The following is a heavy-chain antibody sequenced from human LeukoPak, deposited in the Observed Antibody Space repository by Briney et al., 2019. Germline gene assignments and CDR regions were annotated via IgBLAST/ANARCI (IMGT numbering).Heavy chain of an antibody. V-gene: IGHV1-69*04. D-gene: IGHD3-22*01. Sequence: SVKVSCKASGGTFSSYAISWVRQAPGQGLEWMGRIIPILGIANYAQKFQGRVTITADKSTSTAYMELSSLRSADTAVYYCARGTDYYDSSGYRWGQGTLVTVSS. CDR2: IIPILGIA. J-gene: IGHJ4*02. CDR1: GGTFSSYA. CDR3: ARGTDYYDSSGYR.